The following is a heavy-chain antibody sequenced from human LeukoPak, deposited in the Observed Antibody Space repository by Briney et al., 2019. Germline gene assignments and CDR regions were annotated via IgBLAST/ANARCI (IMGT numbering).Heavy chain of an antibody. CDR3: ARDPPAAGTDY. V-gene: IGHV3-21*04. D-gene: IGHD6-13*01. CDR2: ISSSSSYI. J-gene: IGHJ4*02. CDR1: GFTFSSYS. Sequence: GGSLRLSCAASGFTFSSYSMNWVRQAPGKGLEWVSSISSSSSYIYYADSVKGRFTISRDNAKNSLYLQTNSLRAEDTAVYYCARDPPAAGTDYWGQGTLITVSS.